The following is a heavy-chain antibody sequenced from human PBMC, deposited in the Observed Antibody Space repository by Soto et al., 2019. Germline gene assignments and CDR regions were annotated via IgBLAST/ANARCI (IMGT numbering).Heavy chain of an antibody. V-gene: IGHV3-13*01. D-gene: IGHD3-3*01. CDR3: ARTHTSFTIFGARTYMDV. Sequence: GGSLRLSCAASGFTFSSYDMHWVRQATGKGLEWVSAIGTAGDTYYPGSVKGRFTISRENAKNSLYLQMNSLRAGDTAVYYCARTHTSFTIFGARTYMDVWGKGTTVTVSS. J-gene: IGHJ6*03. CDR1: GFTFSSYD. CDR2: IGTAGDT.